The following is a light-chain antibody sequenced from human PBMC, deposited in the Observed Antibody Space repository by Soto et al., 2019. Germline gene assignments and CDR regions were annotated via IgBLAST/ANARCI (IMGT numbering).Light chain of an antibody. CDR3: QQYNSYPA. CDR1: QNIGRW. V-gene: IGKV1-5*01. CDR2: DAS. J-gene: IGKJ1*01. Sequence: DIQMTQSPSTLSASVGDRVTITCRASQNIGRWLAWYQQTPGKAPNLLIFDASSLEIGVPSRFSGSGYGTEFTLTISSLQPDDFATYYCQQYNSYPAFGQGTMVEIK.